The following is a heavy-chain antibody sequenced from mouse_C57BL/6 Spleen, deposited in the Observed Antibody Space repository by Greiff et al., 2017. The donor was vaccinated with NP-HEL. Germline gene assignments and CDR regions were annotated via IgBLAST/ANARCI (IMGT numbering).Heavy chain of an antibody. V-gene: IGHV1-15*01. CDR2: IDPETGGT. J-gene: IGHJ2*01. D-gene: IGHD2-1*01. CDR3: TRSGSYGNYYFDY. CDR1: GYTFTDYE. Sequence: VQLQQSGAELVRPGASVTLSCKASGYTFTDYEMHWVKQTPVHGLEWIGAIDPETGGTAYNQKFKGKAILTADKSSSTDYMELRSLTSEDSAVYYCTRSGSYGNYYFDYWGQGTTLTVSS.